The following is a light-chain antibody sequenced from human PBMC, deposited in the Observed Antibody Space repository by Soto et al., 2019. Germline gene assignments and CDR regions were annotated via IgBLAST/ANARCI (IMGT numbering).Light chain of an antibody. CDR2: EDN. CDR3: QSYDSDNQV. V-gene: IGLV6-57*01. CDR1: SGSIASNY. Sequence: FMLTQPHSVSESPGKTVTISCTRSSGSIASNYVQWYQQRPGSSPTTVIYEDNQRPSGVPDRFSGSIDSSSNSASLTISGLKTEDEADYYCQSYDSDNQVFGGGTKLTVL. J-gene: IGLJ3*02.